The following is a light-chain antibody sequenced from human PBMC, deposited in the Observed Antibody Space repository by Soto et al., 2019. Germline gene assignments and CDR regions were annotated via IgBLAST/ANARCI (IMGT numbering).Light chain of an antibody. J-gene: IGLJ2*01. Sequence: QPVLTQPPSASATPGQRVTISCSGSSSNIGSNTVNWYQQLPGTAPKLLIYRDNQRPSGVPDRFSGSKSGTSASLAISGLQSEDEADYYCAAWDDSLNGAVFGGGTKVTVL. CDR1: SSNIGSNT. CDR2: RDN. CDR3: AAWDDSLNGAV. V-gene: IGLV1-44*01.